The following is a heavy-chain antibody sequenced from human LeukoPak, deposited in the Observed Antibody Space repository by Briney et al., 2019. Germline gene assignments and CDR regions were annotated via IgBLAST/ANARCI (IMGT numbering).Heavy chain of an antibody. D-gene: IGHD3-3*01. CDR2: ISSSSSFI. CDR1: GFTFSTYS. CDR3: AREAGSLDFWSGYIFDY. J-gene: IGHJ4*02. V-gene: IGHV3-21*01. Sequence: GGSLRLSCARSGFTFSTYSMNWVRHAPGKGLEWISSISSSSSFINYADSLKGRFTISRDNAKNTLYLQMNSLRAEDTAVYYCAREAGSLDFWSGYIFDYWGQGTLVTVSS.